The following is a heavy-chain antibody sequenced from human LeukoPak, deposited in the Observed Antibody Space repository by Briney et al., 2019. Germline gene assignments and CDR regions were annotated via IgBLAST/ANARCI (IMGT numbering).Heavy chain of an antibody. D-gene: IGHD6-19*01. CDR1: GYSISSGYY. J-gene: IGHJ6*03. V-gene: IGHV4-38-2*02. Sequence: SETLSLTCAVSGYSISSGYYWGWIRQPPGKGLEWIGSIYHSGSTYYNPSLKSRVTISVDTSKNQFSLRLSSVTAADTAVYYCARDSPRDSSGWYPPYYYYYYMDVWGKGTTVTVSS. CDR3: ARDSPRDSSGWYPPYYYYYYMDV. CDR2: IYHSGST.